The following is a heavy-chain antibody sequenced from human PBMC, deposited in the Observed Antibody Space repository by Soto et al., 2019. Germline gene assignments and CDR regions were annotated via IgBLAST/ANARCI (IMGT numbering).Heavy chain of an antibody. Sequence: GGSLRLSCAASGFTFSSYWMSWVRQAPGKGLEWVANINQDGSEKYYVTSLKGRFTISRDSAKNSLYLQMNSLRVEDTAVYYCARDPVVGRFDYWGQGTLVTVSS. D-gene: IGHD2-15*01. J-gene: IGHJ4*02. CDR1: GFTFSSYW. CDR2: INQDGSEK. V-gene: IGHV3-7*05. CDR3: ARDPVVGRFDY.